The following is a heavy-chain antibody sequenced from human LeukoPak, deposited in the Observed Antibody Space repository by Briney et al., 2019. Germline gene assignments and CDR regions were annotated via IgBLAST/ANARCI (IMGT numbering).Heavy chain of an antibody. V-gene: IGHV3-23*01. D-gene: IGHD3-22*01. CDR2: ISGSGGNT. CDR3: ARGAYYDTDY. CDR1: GFTFSSYA. Sequence: GGSLRLSCAASGFTFSSYAMSWVRQAPGKGLEWVSGISGSGGNTYYADSVKGRFTISRDNAKNSLYLQMNSLRAEDTAVYYCARGAYYDTDYWGQGTLVTVSS. J-gene: IGHJ4*02.